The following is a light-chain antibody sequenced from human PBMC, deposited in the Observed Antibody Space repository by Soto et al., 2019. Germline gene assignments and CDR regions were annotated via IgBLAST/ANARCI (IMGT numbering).Light chain of an antibody. CDR1: QSVISN. CDR3: QQYYNWPGT. Sequence: EMVMTQSPVTLSVSPGESATLSCRASQSVISNLAWYQQKRGQAPSLLISGASTRATGIPARFSGSGSGTEFTLTISSLQSEDFALYYCQQYYNWPGTFGQGTKVDIK. V-gene: IGKV3-15*01. J-gene: IGKJ1*01. CDR2: GAS.